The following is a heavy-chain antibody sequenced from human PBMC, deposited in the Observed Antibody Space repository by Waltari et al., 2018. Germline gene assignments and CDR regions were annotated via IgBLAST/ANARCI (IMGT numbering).Heavy chain of an antibody. D-gene: IGHD3-3*01. CDR1: GYTFTSYG. Sequence: QVQLVQSGAEVKKPGASVKVSCKASGYTFTSYGISWVRQAPGQGLEWMGWISAYKCNTNYAQKLQGRVTMTTDTSTSTAYMELRSLRSDDTAVYYCARPNYDFWSGYSYYFDYWGQGTLVTVSS. V-gene: IGHV1-18*01. CDR2: ISAYKCNT. J-gene: IGHJ4*02. CDR3: ARPNYDFWSGYSYYFDY.